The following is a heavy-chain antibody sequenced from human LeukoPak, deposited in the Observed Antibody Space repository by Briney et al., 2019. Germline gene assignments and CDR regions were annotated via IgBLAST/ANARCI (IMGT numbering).Heavy chain of an antibody. D-gene: IGHD3-10*01. V-gene: IGHV4-59*01. J-gene: IGHJ4*02. Sequence: SQTLSLTCTVSGGSISSYYWSWIRQPPGKGLEWIGYIYYSGSTNYNPSLKSRVTISVDTSKNQFSLKLSSVTAADTAVYYCASLARYYYGSGWPSIDYWGQGTLVTVSS. CDR2: IYYSGST. CDR1: GGSISSYY. CDR3: ASLARYYYGSGWPSIDY.